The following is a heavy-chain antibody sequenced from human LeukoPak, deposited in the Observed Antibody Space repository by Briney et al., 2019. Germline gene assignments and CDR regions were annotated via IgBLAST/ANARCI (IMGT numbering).Heavy chain of an antibody. CDR3: ARRAGAYSHPYDY. J-gene: IGHJ4*02. CDR1: GFSFRSDG. V-gene: IGHV3-23*01. Sequence: GGTLRLSCAASGFSFRSDGMSWVRQAPGKGLEWVSGILGGAGSTYYSDSVKGRITISRDNSKNTLYLQMNSLRAEDTAVYYCARRAGAYSHPYDYWGQGTLVTVSS. D-gene: IGHD4/OR15-4a*01. CDR2: ILGGAGST.